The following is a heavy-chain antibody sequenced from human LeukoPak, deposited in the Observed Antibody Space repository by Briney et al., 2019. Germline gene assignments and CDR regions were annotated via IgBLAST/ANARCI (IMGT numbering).Heavy chain of an antibody. CDR2: INSNSKTI. J-gene: IGHJ4*02. Sequence: GGSLRLSCAASGFTFSSYEVNWVRQAPGKGLEWVSYINSNSKTIYYADSVKGRFTISRDNAKNSLYLQMNSLRAADTAFYYCAKDRAGLAGCFDSWGQGTLVTVSS. CDR3: AKDRAGLAGCFDS. CDR1: GFTFSSYE. V-gene: IGHV3-48*03. D-gene: IGHD6-13*01.